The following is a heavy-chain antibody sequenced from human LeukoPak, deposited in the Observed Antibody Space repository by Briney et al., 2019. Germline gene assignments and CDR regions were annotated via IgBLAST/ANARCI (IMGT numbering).Heavy chain of an antibody. V-gene: IGHV1-8*01. Sequence: ASVTVSCKASGYTFTSYDINWVRQAPGQGLEWMGWMNPNSGNTGYAQKFQGRVTMTRNTSISTAYMELSSLRSEDTAVYYCARGFGDTAAGDYWGQGTLVTVSS. D-gene: IGHD3-10*01. CDR2: MNPNSGNT. J-gene: IGHJ4*02. CDR1: GYTFTSYD. CDR3: ARGFGDTAAGDY.